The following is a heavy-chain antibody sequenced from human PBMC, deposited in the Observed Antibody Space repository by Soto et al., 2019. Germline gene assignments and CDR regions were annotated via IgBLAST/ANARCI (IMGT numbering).Heavy chain of an antibody. Sequence: EVQLVESGGGLVQPGGSLRLSCAASGFTFRPYWMHWVRQAPGKGLVWVSRINSDGSSTNHADSVKGRFTISRDNAKNTLYMQMNSLRVEDTAMYYCARGSSDIWGQGTMVTVSS. V-gene: IGHV3-74*01. CDR3: ARGSSDI. J-gene: IGHJ3*02. CDR2: INSDGSST. CDR1: GFTFRPYW. D-gene: IGHD6-6*01.